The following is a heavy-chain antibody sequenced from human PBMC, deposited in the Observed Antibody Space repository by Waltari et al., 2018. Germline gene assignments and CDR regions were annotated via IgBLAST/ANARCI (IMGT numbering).Heavy chain of an antibody. J-gene: IGHJ4*02. Sequence: EVQLVESGGVVVQPGGSLRLSCAASGFTFDDYAMHWFRQAPGKGLEWVCLISGDGGSTYYADSVKGRFTISRDNSKNSLYLQMNSLRAEDTALYYCAKDRTYYDSSGYSAGLDYWGQGTLVTVSS. CDR2: ISGDGGST. CDR3: AKDRTYYDSSGYSAGLDY. D-gene: IGHD3-22*01. CDR1: GFTFDDYA. V-gene: IGHV3-43D*04.